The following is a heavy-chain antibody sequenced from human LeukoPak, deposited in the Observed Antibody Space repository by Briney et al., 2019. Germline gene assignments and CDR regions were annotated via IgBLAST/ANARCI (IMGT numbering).Heavy chain of an antibody. Sequence: TGGSLRLSCVASGFTFTNNWMTWVRQVPGKGREWVANIKPDDSEIYYVASVKGRFTISRDNAKNSVFLQMNSLRVEDTAIYYCARGRAIDIWGRGTMVTVSS. CDR3: ARGRAIDI. CDR2: IKPDDSEI. J-gene: IGHJ3*02. V-gene: IGHV3-7*04. CDR1: GFTFTNNW.